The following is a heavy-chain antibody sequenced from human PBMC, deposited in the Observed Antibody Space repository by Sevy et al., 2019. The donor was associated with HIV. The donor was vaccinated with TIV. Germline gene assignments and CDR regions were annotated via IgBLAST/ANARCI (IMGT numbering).Heavy chain of an antibody. Sequence: ASVKVSCKASGYFFTGYYLHWVRQTPGQGLEWMGRINPNSGGTNYAQNFQGRVTMTRDTSISTAYMELSRLRSDDTAVYYCARGCGYSSGWWTFDYWGQGTLVTVSS. CDR3: ARGCGYSSGWWTFDY. CDR2: INPNSGGT. CDR1: GYFFTGYY. D-gene: IGHD6-19*01. J-gene: IGHJ4*02. V-gene: IGHV1-2*06.